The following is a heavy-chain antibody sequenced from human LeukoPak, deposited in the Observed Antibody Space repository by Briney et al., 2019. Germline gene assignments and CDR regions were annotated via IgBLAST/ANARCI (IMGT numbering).Heavy chain of an antibody. Sequence: SETLSLTCTVSGGSISSYHWSWIRQPPGKGLEWIGYIYYSGSTNYNPSLKSRVTISVDTSKNQFSLKLSSVTAADTAVYYCARYYDSSGYLRGWFDPWGQGTLVTVSS. V-gene: IGHV4-59*01. D-gene: IGHD3-22*01. CDR3: ARYYDSSGYLRGWFDP. CDR2: IYYSGST. CDR1: GGSISSYH. J-gene: IGHJ5*02.